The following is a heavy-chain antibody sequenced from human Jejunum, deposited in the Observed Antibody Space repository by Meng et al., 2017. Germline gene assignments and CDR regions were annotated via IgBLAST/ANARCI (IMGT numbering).Heavy chain of an antibody. D-gene: IGHD5-18*01. V-gene: IGHV3-30*04. CDR1: GFTFSVYS. J-gene: IGHJ4*02. CDR2: ISHDGTHT. CDR3: ARIGFGFSFGNGIDY. Sequence: QVFLVWAGGGVVQPGRSLRLSCSASGFTFSVYSTHWVRQAPGKGLEWVAVISHDGTHTYYADSVKGRFTISRDNSKNTLYLQMDSLRAEDTAVYYCARIGFGFSFGNGIDYWGQGTLVTVSS.